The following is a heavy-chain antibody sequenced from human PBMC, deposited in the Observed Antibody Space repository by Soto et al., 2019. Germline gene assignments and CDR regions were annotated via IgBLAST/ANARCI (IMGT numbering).Heavy chain of an antibody. D-gene: IGHD3-3*01. CDR3: ARGSDFGVVIGWFDP. Sequence: ASVKVCCKASGYTFTSYGMSWVRQDPGQGLEWMGWISAYNGNTNYAQKLQGRVTMTTDTSTSTAYMELRSLRSDDTAVYYCARGSDFGVVIGWFDPWGQGTLVTVSS. J-gene: IGHJ5*02. CDR1: GYTFTSYG. V-gene: IGHV1-18*01. CDR2: ISAYNGNT.